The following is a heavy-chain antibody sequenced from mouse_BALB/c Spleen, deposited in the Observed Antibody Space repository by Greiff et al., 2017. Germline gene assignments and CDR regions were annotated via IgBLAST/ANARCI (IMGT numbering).Heavy chain of an antibody. J-gene: IGHJ4*01. CDR2: ISYSGST. Sequence: EVKLEESGPSLVKPSQTLSLTCSVTGDSITSGYWNWIRKFPGNKLEYMGYISYSGSTYYNPSLKSRISITRDTSKNQYYLQLNSVTTEDTATYYCARYGGRGYAMDDWGEGTSVTVSS. CDR1: GDSITSGY. V-gene: IGHV3-8*02. CDR3: ARYGGRGYAMDD.